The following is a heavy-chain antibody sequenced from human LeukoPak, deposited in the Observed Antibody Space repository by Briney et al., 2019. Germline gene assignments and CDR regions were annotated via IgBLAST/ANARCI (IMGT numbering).Heavy chain of an antibody. Sequence: GGSLRLSCAASGFTFSGYAMTWVRQAPGKGLEWVSDINNSGGATNYADSVKGRFTISRDNSRNTLYLQMNSLRVEDTAVYYCAKGVAAYNSLFDYWGQGTLVTVSS. CDR1: GFTFSGYA. V-gene: IGHV3-23*01. CDR2: INNSGGAT. CDR3: AKGVAAYNSLFDY. D-gene: IGHD6-6*01. J-gene: IGHJ4*02.